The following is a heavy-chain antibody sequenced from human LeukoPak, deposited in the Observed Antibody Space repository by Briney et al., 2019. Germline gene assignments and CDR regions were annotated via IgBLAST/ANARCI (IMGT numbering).Heavy chain of an antibody. CDR2: ISAYSGNT. D-gene: IGHD2-21*02. J-gene: IGHJ4*02. CDR3: ARSVVVTAPFDY. V-gene: IGHV1-18*01. CDR1: GYTFTSYG. Sequence: GASVKVSCKASGYTFTSYGISWVRQAPGQGLEWMGWISAYSGNTNYAQKLQGRVTMTTDTSTSTAYMELSSLRSEDTAVYYCARSVVVTAPFDYWGQGTLVTVSS.